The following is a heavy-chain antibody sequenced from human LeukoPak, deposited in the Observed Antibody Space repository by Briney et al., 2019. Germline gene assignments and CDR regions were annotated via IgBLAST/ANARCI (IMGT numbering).Heavy chain of an antibody. Sequence: GASVKVSCKASGGTFSSYAISWVRQASGQGLEWMGRIIPILGIANYAQKFQGRVTITADKSTSTAYMELSSLRSEDTAVYYCADSSGYYPLDYWGQGTLVTVSS. D-gene: IGHD3-22*01. CDR1: GGTFSSYA. V-gene: IGHV1-69*04. J-gene: IGHJ4*02. CDR3: ADSSGYYPLDY. CDR2: IIPILGIA.